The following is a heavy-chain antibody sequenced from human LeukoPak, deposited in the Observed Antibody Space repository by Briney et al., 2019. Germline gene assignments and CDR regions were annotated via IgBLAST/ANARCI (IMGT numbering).Heavy chain of an antibody. CDR2: INHSGST. V-gene: IGHV4-34*01. Sequence: SETLSLTCAVYGGPFSGYYWSWIRQPPGKGLEWIGEINHSGSTNYNPSLKSRATISVDTSKNQFSLKLSSVTAADTAVYYCARGSRSTWFDPWGQGTLVTVSS. CDR1: GGPFSGYY. D-gene: IGHD6-13*01. CDR3: ARGSRSTWFDP. J-gene: IGHJ5*02.